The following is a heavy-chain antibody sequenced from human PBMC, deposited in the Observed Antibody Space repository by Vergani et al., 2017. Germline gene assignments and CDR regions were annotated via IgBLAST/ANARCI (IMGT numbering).Heavy chain of an antibody. CDR3: ARDPDIVVVPAAPYYYYYYGMDV. CDR1: GYTFTSYG. Sequence: QVQLVQSGAEVKKPGASVKVSCKASGYTFTSYGISGVRQAPGQGLEWMGWLRAYKGNTNYAQKLQGRVTMTTDTSMSSAYMELRSLRSDDTAVYYCARDPDIVVVPAAPYYYYYYGMDVWGQGTTVTVSS. V-gene: IGHV1-18*04. D-gene: IGHD2-2*01. J-gene: IGHJ6*02. CDR2: LRAYKGNT.